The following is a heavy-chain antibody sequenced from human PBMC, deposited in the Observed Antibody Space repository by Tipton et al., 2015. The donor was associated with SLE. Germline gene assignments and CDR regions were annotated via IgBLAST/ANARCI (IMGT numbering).Heavy chain of an antibody. D-gene: IGHD4-11*01. CDR1: GGSISSYY. CDR3: ARWAGPTVNFDY. V-gene: IGHV4-59*01. J-gene: IGHJ4*02. Sequence: TLSLTCTVSGGSISSYYWSWIRQPPGKGLEWIGYIYYSGSTNYNPSPKSRVTISVDTSKNQFSLKLSSVTAADTAVYYCARWAGPTVNFDYWGQGTLVTVSS. CDR2: IYYSGST.